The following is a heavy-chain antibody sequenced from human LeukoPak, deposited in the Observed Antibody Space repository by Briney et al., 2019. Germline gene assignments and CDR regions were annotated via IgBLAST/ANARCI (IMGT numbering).Heavy chain of an antibody. Sequence: ASVKVSCKASGGTFSSYAISWVRQAPGQGLEWMGGIIPIFGTANYAQKFQGRVTITADESTSTAYMELSSLRSEDTAVYYCARDRDGEITMVDWGQGTLVTVSS. J-gene: IGHJ4*02. CDR3: ARDRDGEITMVD. D-gene: IGHD3-10*01. CDR2: IIPIFGTA. CDR1: GGTFSSYA. V-gene: IGHV1-69*13.